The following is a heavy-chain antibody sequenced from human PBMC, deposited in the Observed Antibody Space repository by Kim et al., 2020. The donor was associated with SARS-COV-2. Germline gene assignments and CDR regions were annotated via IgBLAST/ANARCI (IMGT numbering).Heavy chain of an antibody. CDR3: ARASSGSYYYGMDV. Sequence: GGSLRLSCAASGFTFSSYAMHWVRQAPGKGLEWVAVISYDGSNKYYADSVKGRFTISRDNSKNTLYLQMNSLRAEDKAVYYCARASSGSYYYGMDVWGQGSTVTVSS. CDR1: GFTFSSYA. J-gene: IGHJ6*02. CDR2: ISYDGSNK. D-gene: IGHD3-10*01. V-gene: IGHV3-30*04.